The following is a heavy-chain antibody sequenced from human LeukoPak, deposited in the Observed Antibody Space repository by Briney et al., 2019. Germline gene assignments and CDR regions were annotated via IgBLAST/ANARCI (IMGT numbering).Heavy chain of an antibody. CDR2: IYYSGST. J-gene: IGHJ4*02. Sequence: TSETLSLTCTVSGGSISSYYWSWIRQPPGKGLEWIGYIYYSGSTNYNPSLKSRVTISVDTSKNQFSLKLSSVTAADTAVYYCARALIATFGVEIPYYFDYWGQGTLVTVSS. V-gene: IGHV4-59*01. CDR1: GGSISSYY. CDR3: ARALIATFGVEIPYYFDY. D-gene: IGHD3-10*01.